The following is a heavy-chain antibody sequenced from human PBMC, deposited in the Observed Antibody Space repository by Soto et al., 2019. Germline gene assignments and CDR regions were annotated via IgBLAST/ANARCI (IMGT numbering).Heavy chain of an antibody. CDR1: GFTFSSYA. CDR2: ISGSGGST. Sequence: EVQLLESGGGLVQPGGSLRLSCAASGFTFSSYAMSWVRQAPGKGLEWVSAISGSGGSTYYEDSVKGRFTISRDNSKNPMYLQMNSVRAEDTAVYYCAKDEDAPGAFDIWGQGTMVTVSS. V-gene: IGHV3-23*01. D-gene: IGHD2-15*01. J-gene: IGHJ3*02. CDR3: AKDEDAPGAFDI.